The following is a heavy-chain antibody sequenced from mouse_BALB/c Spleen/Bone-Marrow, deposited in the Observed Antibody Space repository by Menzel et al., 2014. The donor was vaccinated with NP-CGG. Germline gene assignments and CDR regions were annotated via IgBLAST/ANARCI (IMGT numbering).Heavy chain of an antibody. Sequence: EEKLMESGGGLVQPGDSLRLSCATSGFTFSDFYMEWVRPPPGKRLEWIAASRNKAKHYTTAYSASVKGRFIVSRDTSQSILYPQMKTPRAEDTALYYCARDVKYGNDFVYWGQGTLVTVSA. CDR2: SRNKAKHYTT. D-gene: IGHD2-10*02. V-gene: IGHV7-1*02. CDR3: ARDVKYGNDFVY. J-gene: IGHJ3*01. CDR1: GFTFSDFY.